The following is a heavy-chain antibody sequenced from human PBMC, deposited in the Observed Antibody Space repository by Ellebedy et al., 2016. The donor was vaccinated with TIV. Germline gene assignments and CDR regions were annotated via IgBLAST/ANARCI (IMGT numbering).Heavy chain of an antibody. Sequence: SLKISXAASGFNFDEYGIHWVRQAPGKGLEWVSSISWNSGGKGYADSVKGRFTISRDNAKNSLYLQMNSLRPEDTAVYYCARDCLSSAYYPNWYFDLWGRGTLVTVSS. J-gene: IGHJ2*01. CDR1: GFNFDEYG. V-gene: IGHV3-9*01. CDR3: ARDCLSSAYYPNWYFDL. D-gene: IGHD3-22*01. CDR2: ISWNSGGK.